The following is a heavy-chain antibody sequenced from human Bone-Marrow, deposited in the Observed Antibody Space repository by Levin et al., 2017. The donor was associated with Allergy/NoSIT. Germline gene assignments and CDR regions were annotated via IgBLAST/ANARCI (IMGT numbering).Heavy chain of an antibody. CDR1: GFTFSSYS. V-gene: IGHV3-21*01. CDR3: ARESSSTSCYVFHGYYYYMDV. Sequence: GESLKISCAASGFTFSSYSMNWVRQAPGKGLEWVSSISSSSSYIYYADSVKGRFTISRDNAKNSLYLQMNSLRAEDTAVYYCARESSSTSCYVFHGYYYYMDVWGKGTTVTVSS. J-gene: IGHJ6*03. D-gene: IGHD2-2*01. CDR2: ISSSSSYI.